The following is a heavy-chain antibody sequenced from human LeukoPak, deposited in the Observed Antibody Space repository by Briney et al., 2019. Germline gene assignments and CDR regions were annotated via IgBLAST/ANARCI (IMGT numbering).Heavy chain of an antibody. J-gene: IGHJ3*02. CDR1: GYTFSSYG. Sequence: ASVKVSCKASGYTFSSYGISWVRQAPGQGLEWMGWISGYNDNTKYYAQKLQGRVTMTTDTSTSTAYMELRSLRSDDTAVYYCARDLGYCSGCSCYRGDAFDIWGQGTMVTVSS. D-gene: IGHD2-15*01. CDR2: ISGYNDNT. CDR3: ARDLGYCSGCSCYRGDAFDI. V-gene: IGHV1-18*01.